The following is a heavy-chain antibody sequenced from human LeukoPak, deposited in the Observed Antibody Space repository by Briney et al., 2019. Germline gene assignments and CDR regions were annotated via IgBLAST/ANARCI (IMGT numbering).Heavy chain of an antibody. J-gene: IGHJ3*02. CDR1: GGTFSSYA. D-gene: IGHD3-22*01. V-gene: IGHV1-69*05. CDR3: ARDQSYDSSGYYPTAFDI. Sequence: SVKVSCKASGGTFSSYAISWVRQAPGQGLEWMGRIIPIFGTANYAQKSQGRVTITTDESTSTAYMELSSLRSEDTAVYYCARDQSYDSSGYYPTAFDIWGQGTMVTVSS. CDR2: IIPIFGTA.